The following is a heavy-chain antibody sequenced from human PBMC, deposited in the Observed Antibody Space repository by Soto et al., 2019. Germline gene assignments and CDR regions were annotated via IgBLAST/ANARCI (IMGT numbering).Heavy chain of an antibody. Sequence: PSETLSLTCTISGGSTSSYYWSWIRQPPGKGLEWIGYISYSGSTYFNPSLKSRVTISVDTSKNQFSLKLSSLTAADTAVYYCAGGCLAATGNGWFDPWCQGTLVNVAS. J-gene: IGHJ5*02. D-gene: IGHD6-13*01. CDR3: AGGCLAATGNGWFDP. CDR1: GGSTSSYY. CDR2: ISYSGST. V-gene: IGHV4-59*08.